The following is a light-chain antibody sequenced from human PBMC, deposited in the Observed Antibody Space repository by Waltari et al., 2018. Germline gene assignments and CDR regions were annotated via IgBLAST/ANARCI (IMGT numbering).Light chain of an antibody. CDR1: PGISNF. CDR2: AAS. V-gene: IGKV1-9*01. Sequence: IQLIQSPSSLSASVGDRVTIPCRASPGISNFLAWYQQKPGKAPKLLIYAASTLQSGVPSRFSGSGSGTDFTLTISSLQPEDVATYYCQQLNSYQWTFGQGTKVDIK. CDR3: QQLNSYQWT. J-gene: IGKJ1*01.